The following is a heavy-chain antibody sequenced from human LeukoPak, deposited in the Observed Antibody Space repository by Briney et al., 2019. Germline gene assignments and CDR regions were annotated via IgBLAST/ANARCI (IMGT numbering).Heavy chain of an antibody. D-gene: IGHD3-10*01. CDR2: INHSGST. J-gene: IGHJ4*02. Sequence: PSETLSLTCAAYGGSFSGYYWSWIRQPPGKGLEWIGEINHSGSTNYNPSLKSRVTISVDTSKNQFSLKLSSVTAADTAVYYCARAMGLLWFGELDYWGQGTLVNVSS. CDR1: GGSFSGYY. CDR3: ARAMGLLWFGELDY. V-gene: IGHV4-34*01.